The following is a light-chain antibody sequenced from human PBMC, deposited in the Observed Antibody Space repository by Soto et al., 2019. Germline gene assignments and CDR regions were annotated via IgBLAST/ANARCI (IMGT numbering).Light chain of an antibody. CDR1: SSDVGAYTF. CDR2: DVS. Sequence: QSALTQPASVSGSPGQSITISCTGTSSDVGAYTFVSWYQQHPDQVPKLMIFDVSRRPSGVSDRFSGSKSGNTASLTISGLQPEDEADYYCSSYTSSSTHVFGSGTKVTVL. V-gene: IGLV2-14*03. CDR3: SSYTSSSTHV. J-gene: IGLJ1*01.